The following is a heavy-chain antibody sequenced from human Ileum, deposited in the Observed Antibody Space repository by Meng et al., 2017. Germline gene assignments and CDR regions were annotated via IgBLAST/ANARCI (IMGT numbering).Heavy chain of an antibody. Sequence: QGQLKESGPGLVKPSGTLSLTCAVSSGSITSDTYWSWVRLPPGKGLEWIGQISHSGSTFYNPSLKSRVTMSVDKSKSQFSLMLTSVTAADTAVYYCARHGGYYQGFWGQGTLVTVSS. CDR3: ARHGGYYQGF. CDR1: SGSITSDTY. D-gene: IGHD4-23*01. CDR2: ISHSGST. J-gene: IGHJ4*02. V-gene: IGHV4-4*02.